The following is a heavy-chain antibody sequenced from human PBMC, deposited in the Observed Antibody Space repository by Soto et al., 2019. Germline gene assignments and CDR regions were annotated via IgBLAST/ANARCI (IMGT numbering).Heavy chain of an antibody. D-gene: IGHD1-20*01. CDR2: AHHSGST. J-gene: IGHJ5*02. Sequence: SETLSLTCPVSSDSISSNSWWSWVRQPPGKGLEWIGEAHHSGSTNYDPSLKSRVTISVDKSKNQFSLKLISVTAADTAVYYCARPLAITGTKGFISWGLGTLVTVSS. CDR3: ARPLAITGTKGFIS. CDR1: SDSISSNSW. V-gene: IGHV4-4*02.